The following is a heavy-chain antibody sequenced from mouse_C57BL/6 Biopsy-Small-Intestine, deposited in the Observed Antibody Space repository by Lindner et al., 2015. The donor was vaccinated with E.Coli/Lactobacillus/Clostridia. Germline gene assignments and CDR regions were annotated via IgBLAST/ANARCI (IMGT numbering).Heavy chain of an antibody. CDR1: GYTFTNYA. V-gene: IGHV9-3*02. CDR2: INTNTGNS. D-gene: IGHD5-2*01. CDR3: AREYPTWGSVDH. Sequence: VKVSCKASGYTFTNYAMSWVRQGPGQGLEWMGWINTNTGNSNYAQGFTTQFVFSLDPSVSTVYLQISSLKAEDTAVYYCAREYPTWGSVDHWGQGTLVTVSS. J-gene: IGHJ4*01.